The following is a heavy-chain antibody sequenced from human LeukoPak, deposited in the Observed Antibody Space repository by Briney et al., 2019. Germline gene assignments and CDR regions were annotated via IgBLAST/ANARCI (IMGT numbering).Heavy chain of an antibody. V-gene: IGHV1-69*13. J-gene: IGHJ4*02. CDR3: ASSTAVPAAVFDY. CDR1: GGTFSSYA. D-gene: IGHD2-2*01. Sequence: SVKVSCKASGGTFSSYAISWVRQAPGQGLEWMGGIIPIFGTANYAQKFQGRVTITADESTSTAYMELSSLRSEDTAVYYCASSTAVPAAVFDYWGQGTLVTVSS. CDR2: IIPIFGTA.